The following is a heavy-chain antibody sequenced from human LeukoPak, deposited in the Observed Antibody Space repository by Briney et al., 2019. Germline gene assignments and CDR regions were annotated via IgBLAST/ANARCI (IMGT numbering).Heavy chain of an antibody. J-gene: IGHJ4*01. CDR2: FFYRGST. D-gene: IGHD3-22*01. CDR1: GDSISSNDYF. CDR3: ARHAPFYYDSSGFLPFDF. V-gene: IGHV4-39*01. Sequence: SETLSLTCSVSGDSISSNDYFWGWIRQSPGKGLEWIGSFFYRGSTYNNPSLKSRVVISVDTSNNQFSLKLSSVTAADTAVYYCARHAPFYYDSSGFLPFDFWGQGTLVTVSS.